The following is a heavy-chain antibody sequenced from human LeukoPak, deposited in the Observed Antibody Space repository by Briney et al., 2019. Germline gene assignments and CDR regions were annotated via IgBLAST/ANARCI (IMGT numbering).Heavy chain of an antibody. CDR2: IYTDGST. CDR3: ATYKQELAFDS. V-gene: IGHV4-4*07. CDR1: GGSISSYY. Sequence: PSETLSLTCTVSGGSISSYYWTWIRQPAGRGLEWIGRIYTDGSTNYNPSLKSRVTMSVDTSKKEFSLKLNSVTAADTAIYYCATYKQELAFDSWGQGTLVTVSS. D-gene: IGHD6-13*01. J-gene: IGHJ4*02.